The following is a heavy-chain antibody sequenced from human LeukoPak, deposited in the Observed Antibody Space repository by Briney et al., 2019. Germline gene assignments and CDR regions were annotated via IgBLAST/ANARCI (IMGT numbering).Heavy chain of an antibody. Sequence: GGSLRLSCAASGFTFSSYGMHWVRQAPGKGLEWVAFIRYDGSNKYYADSVKGRFTISRDNSKNTLYLQMNSLRGEDTAVYYCAKDSKRWKAYYYASGSYFFDYWGQGTLVTVSS. V-gene: IGHV3-30*02. J-gene: IGHJ4*02. CDR3: AKDSKRWKAYYYASGSYFFDY. CDR2: IRYDGSNK. CDR1: GFTFSSYG. D-gene: IGHD3-10*01.